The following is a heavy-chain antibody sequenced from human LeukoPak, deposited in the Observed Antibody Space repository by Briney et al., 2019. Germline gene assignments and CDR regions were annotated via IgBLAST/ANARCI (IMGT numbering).Heavy chain of an antibody. V-gene: IGHV3-33*06. CDR3: AKDAQRGFDYSNSLES. J-gene: IGHJ4*02. Sequence: GGSLRLSCVTSGFTFSHYAMHWVRQAPGKGLEWVAVIWNDGSDKYYGDSVEGRFTISRDNAKKTVYLQMNSLRVEETAVYYCAKDAQRGFDYSNSLESWGQGALVTVSS. D-gene: IGHD4-11*01. CDR2: IWNDGSDK. CDR1: GFTFSHYA.